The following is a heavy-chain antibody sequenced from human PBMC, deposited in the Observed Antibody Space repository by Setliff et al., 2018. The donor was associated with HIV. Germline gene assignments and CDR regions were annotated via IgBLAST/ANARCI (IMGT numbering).Heavy chain of an antibody. CDR1: GFSFKIYA. Sequence: GGSLILSCAASGFSFKIYAMSWVRQAPGKGLEWVSTIWYDGSKKYYGDSVKGRFTISRDKSKNTLYLQMDSLRAEDTAAYYCAKDSSSGYYYYYLDVWGKGTTVTVSS. D-gene: IGHD6-6*01. J-gene: IGHJ6*03. CDR2: IWYDGSKK. V-gene: IGHV3-33*03. CDR3: AKDSSSGYYYYYLDV.